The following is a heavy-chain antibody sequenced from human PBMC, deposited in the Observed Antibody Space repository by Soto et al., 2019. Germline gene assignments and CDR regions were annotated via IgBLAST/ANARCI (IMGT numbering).Heavy chain of an antibody. Sequence: PSETLSLTCTVSGGSISSSSYYWGWIRQPPGKGLEWIGSIYYSGSTYYNPSLKSRVTISVDTSKNQFSLKLSSVTAADTAVYYCARDQGQGHFDYWGQGTLVTVSS. V-gene: IGHV4-39*01. CDR3: ARDQGQGHFDY. J-gene: IGHJ4*02. D-gene: IGHD2-2*01. CDR2: IYYSGST. CDR1: GGSISSSSYY.